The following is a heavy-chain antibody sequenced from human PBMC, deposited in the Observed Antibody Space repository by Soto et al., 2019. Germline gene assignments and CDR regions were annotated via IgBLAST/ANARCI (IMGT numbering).Heavy chain of an antibody. Sequence: PGGSLRLSCAASGFTLSSYEMNWVRQAPGKGLEWVSYISNDGRTMYYADSVKGRFTISRDNGQNSLFLQMNSLRVEDTAVYYCVRDGVKVRSTNLDYWGQGTLVTVSS. D-gene: IGHD1-26*01. V-gene: IGHV3-48*03. CDR3: VRDGVKVRSTNLDY. J-gene: IGHJ4*02. CDR2: ISNDGRTM. CDR1: GFTLSSYE.